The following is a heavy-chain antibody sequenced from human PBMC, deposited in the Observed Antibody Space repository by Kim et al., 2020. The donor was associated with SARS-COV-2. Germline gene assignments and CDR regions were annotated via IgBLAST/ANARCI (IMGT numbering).Heavy chain of an antibody. Sequence: GGPLRLSCEASGFSFSTYWMTWVRQAPGKGLEWVANIRQDGSEKHYVDSVRGRFTISRDNAKNSLYLQMNSLRAEDTAVYYCARPKSDYWGQGTLVTVSS. J-gene: IGHJ4*02. CDR1: GFSFSTYW. V-gene: IGHV3-7*03. CDR2: IRQDGSEK. CDR3: ARPKSDY.